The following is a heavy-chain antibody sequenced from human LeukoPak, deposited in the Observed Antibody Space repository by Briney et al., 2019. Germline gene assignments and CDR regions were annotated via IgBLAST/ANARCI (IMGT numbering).Heavy chain of an antibody. CDR3: ARVAAGHDISTGSDY. CDR1: GYTFTSYG. V-gene: IGHV1-18*01. Sequence: ASVKVSCKASGYTFTSYGISWVRQAPGQGLEWMGWISAYNGNTNYAQKLQGRVTMTTDTSTSTAYMELRSLRSDDTAVYYCARVAAGHDISTGSDYWGQGTLVTVSS. D-gene: IGHD3-9*01. J-gene: IGHJ4*02. CDR2: ISAYNGNT.